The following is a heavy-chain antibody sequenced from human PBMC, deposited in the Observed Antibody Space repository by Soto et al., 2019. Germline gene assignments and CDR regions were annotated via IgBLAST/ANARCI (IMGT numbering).Heavy chain of an antibody. CDR1: GFFFSRYG. J-gene: IGHJ4*02. D-gene: IGHD6-6*01. CDR2: TWYDGSNK. V-gene: IGHV3-33*01. Sequence: QVQLVESGGGVVQPGRSLRLSCAASGFFFSRYGMHWVRQAPGKGLEWVAVTWYDGSNKYYADSVKGRFTISRDNSKNTVYLQMNRLRAEDTAVYYCAREGGGKIVEYSSSTPFDYWGQGTLVTVSS. CDR3: AREGGGKIVEYSSSTPFDY.